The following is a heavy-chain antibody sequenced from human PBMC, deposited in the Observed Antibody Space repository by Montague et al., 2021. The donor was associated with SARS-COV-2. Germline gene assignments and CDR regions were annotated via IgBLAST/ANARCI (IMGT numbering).Heavy chain of an antibody. CDR1: GFTFSSYW. CDR3: ARVRHSYGYLSAFDI. D-gene: IGHD5-18*01. CDR2: ISSSGSTI. Sequence: RLSCAASGFTFSSYWMSWIRQAPGKGLEWVSYISSSGSTIYYADSVKGRFTISRDNAKNSLYLQMNSLRAEDTAVYYCARVRHSYGYLSAFDIWGQGTMVTVSP. J-gene: IGHJ3*02. V-gene: IGHV3-11*01.